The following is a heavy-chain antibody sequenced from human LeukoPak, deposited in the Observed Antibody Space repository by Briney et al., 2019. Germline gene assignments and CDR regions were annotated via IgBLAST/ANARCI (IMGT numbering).Heavy chain of an antibody. D-gene: IGHD1-7*01. J-gene: IGHJ4*02. V-gene: IGHV3-7*03. Sequence: GGPLRLSCAASGFTFSSFWMSWVRQAPGKGPEWVASIKQDGSEKYYVYSVKGRFTIPRENAKNSVYLQMNSLTAEDTAVYYCARDKHSGGTAGSIFDCWGQGALVTVSS. CDR1: GFTFSSFW. CDR3: ARDKHSGGTAGSIFDC. CDR2: IKQDGSEK.